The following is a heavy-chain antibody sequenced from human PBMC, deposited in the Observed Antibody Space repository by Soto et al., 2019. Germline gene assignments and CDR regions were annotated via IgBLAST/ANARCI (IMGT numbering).Heavy chain of an antibody. CDR2: ISWNGVSI. Sequence: PGGSLRLSYVSSGFTFNDYAMHWVRQAPGKGLEWVSGISWNGVSIGYADSVKGRFTISRDNAKNSLYLQMNSLRPEDTALYYCIKDRCTSCFYFDHWGQGP. CDR1: GFTFNDYA. J-gene: IGHJ4*02. CDR3: IKDRCTSCFYFDH. D-gene: IGHD2-2*01. V-gene: IGHV3-9*01.